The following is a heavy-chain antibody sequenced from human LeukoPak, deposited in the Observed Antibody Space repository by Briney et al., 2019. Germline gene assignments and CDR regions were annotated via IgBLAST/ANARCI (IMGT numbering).Heavy chain of an antibody. CDR1: GFTFSSYA. Sequence: GGSLRLSCAASGFTFSSYAMSWVRQAPGKGLEWVSVISGNDGSTYYADSVKGRFTISRDNSKNTVYVQMNSLRAEDTAVYYCAKDLADYDFWSGYYLEPNAFDIWGQGTMVTVSS. V-gene: IGHV3-23*01. CDR2: ISGNDGST. CDR3: AKDLADYDFWSGYYLEPNAFDI. J-gene: IGHJ3*02. D-gene: IGHD3-3*01.